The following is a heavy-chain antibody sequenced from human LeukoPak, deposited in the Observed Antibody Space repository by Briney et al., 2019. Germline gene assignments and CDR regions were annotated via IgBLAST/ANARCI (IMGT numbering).Heavy chain of an antibody. D-gene: IGHD6-19*01. CDR3: ARVVVAGPRAFDY. CDR2: MNPNSGNT. J-gene: IGHJ4*02. CDR1: GYTFTSYD. Sequence: GASVRVSCKASGYTFTSYDINWVRQATGQGLEWMRWMNPNSGNTGYAQKFQGRVTMTRNTSISTAYMELSSLRSEDTAVYYCARVVVAGPRAFDYWGQGTLVTVSS. V-gene: IGHV1-8*01.